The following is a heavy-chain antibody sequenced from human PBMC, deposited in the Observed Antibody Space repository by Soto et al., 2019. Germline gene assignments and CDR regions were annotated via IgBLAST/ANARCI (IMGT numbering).Heavy chain of an antibody. CDR3: ARHPFYENRYYYAKSFDY. Sequence: QVQLQESGPGLVKPSGTLSLICDVSGDSISSSNWWIWVRQSPGKGLEWIGEIFHSGSTNYNPSLKNRVTISVDQSKNQFSLKLRSVTAADTAVYYCARHPFYENRYYYAKSFDYWGQGALVTVSS. CDR1: GDSISSSNW. V-gene: IGHV4-4*02. J-gene: IGHJ4*02. D-gene: IGHD3-10*01. CDR2: IFHSGST.